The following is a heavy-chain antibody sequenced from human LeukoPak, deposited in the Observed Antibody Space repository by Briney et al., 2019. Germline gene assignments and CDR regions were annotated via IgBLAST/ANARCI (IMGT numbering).Heavy chain of an antibody. V-gene: IGHV3-30*03. J-gene: IGHJ3*02. Sequence: PGGSLRLSCAASGFTFSSYAMSWVRQAPGKGLEWVAVISYDGGNKYYADSVKGRFTISGDKSKDTLFLQMSSLRPEDTAVYYCARGPGPIAGAKNPFDIWGQGTMVTVSS. CDR2: ISYDGGNK. CDR3: ARGPGPIAGAKNPFDI. CDR1: GFTFSSYA. D-gene: IGHD1-26*01.